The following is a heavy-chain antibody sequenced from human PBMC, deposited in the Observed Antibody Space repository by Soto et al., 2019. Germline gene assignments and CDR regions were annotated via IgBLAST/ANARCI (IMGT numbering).Heavy chain of an antibody. D-gene: IGHD3-3*01. Sequence: GGSLRLSCAASGFTFSSYAMSWVRQAPGKGLEWVSAISGSGGSTYYADSVKGRFTISRDNSKNTLYLQMNSLRAEGTAVYYCAILIWSGYYDGMDVWGQGTTVTVSS. CDR1: GFTFSSYA. CDR2: ISGSGGST. J-gene: IGHJ6*02. V-gene: IGHV3-23*01. CDR3: AILIWSGYYDGMDV.